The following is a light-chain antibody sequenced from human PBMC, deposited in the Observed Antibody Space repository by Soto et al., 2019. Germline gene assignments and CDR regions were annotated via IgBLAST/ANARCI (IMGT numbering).Light chain of an antibody. V-gene: IGLV1-47*01. CDR2: RNN. J-gene: IGLJ2*01. CDR3: AAWDVSLSGVV. CDR1: SSNIGSNY. Sequence: QSVLTQPPSASGTPGQRVTISCSGSSSNIGSNYVYWYQQLPGTAPKLLIYRNNQRPSGVSDRFSGSKSGTSAALAISGLRAEDEADYYCAAWDVSLSGVVFGGGTKLTVL.